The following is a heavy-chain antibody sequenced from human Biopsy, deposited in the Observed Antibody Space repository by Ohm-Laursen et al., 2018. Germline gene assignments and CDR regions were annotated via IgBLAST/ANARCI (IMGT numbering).Heavy chain of an antibody. Sequence: SLTVSGDLSGDTFTGYHGHWVRQAPGQGLEWMGWINAKTGDTNYAQKFQGRVTMTRDTSISTAYVDLSSLRSDDTAVYYCTRGGYYYDSLAYYYWFDPWGQGTLVTVSS. D-gene: IGHD3-22*01. CDR3: TRGGYYYDSLAYYYWFDP. CDR2: INAKTGDT. V-gene: IGHV1-2*02. J-gene: IGHJ5*02. CDR1: GDTFTGYH.